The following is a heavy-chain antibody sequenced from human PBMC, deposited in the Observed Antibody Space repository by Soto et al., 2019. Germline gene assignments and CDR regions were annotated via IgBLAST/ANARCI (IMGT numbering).Heavy chain of an antibody. CDR3: ARDITGDDAFDI. CDR2: IYSGGST. CDR1: GFTVSSNY. V-gene: IGHV3-53*01. D-gene: IGHD7-27*01. Sequence: PVGSLRLSCAASGFTVSSNYMSWVRQAPGKGLEWVSVIYSGGSTYYADSVKGRFTISRDNSKNTLYLQMNSLRAEDTAVYYCARDITGDDAFDIWGQGTMVTVSS. J-gene: IGHJ3*02.